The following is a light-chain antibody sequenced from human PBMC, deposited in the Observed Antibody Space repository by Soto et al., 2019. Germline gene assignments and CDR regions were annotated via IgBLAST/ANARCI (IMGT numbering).Light chain of an antibody. CDR3: QQYNNWPRT. J-gene: IGKJ1*01. CDR1: QSVSSN. CDR2: GAS. V-gene: IGKV3-15*01. Sequence: EIVMTQSPGTLSVSSGGKATLSRSASQSVSSNLAWYQQKPGQAPRLLIYGASTRATGISARFSGSGSGTEFTLTISSLQSEDFAVYYCQQYNNWPRTFGQGTKVDIK.